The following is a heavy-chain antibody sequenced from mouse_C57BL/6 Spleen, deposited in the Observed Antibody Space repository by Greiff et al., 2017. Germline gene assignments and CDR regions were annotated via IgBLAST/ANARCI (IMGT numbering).Heavy chain of an antibody. Sequence: QVQLQQPGTELVKPGASVKLSCKASGYTFTSYWMHWVKQRPGQGLEWIGNINPSNGGTNYNDKFKGKATLTVDKSSSTAYMQLSSLTSEDSAVYYCARSEVLRDYWYFDVWGTGTTVTVSS. CDR1: GYTFTSYW. D-gene: IGHD1-1*01. J-gene: IGHJ1*03. V-gene: IGHV1-53*01. CDR3: ARSEVLRDYWYFDV. CDR2: INPSNGGT.